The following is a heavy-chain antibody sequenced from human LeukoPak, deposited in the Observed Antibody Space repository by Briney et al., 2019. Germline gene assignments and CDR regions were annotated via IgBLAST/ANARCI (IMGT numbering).Heavy chain of an antibody. CDR3: AREASSSVRAFDI. J-gene: IGHJ3*02. V-gene: IGHV3-21*01. CDR2: ISSSSSYI. D-gene: IGHD6-13*01. Sequence: PGGSLRLSCAASGFTFSSYSMNWVRQAPGKGLEWVSSISSSSSYIYYADSVKGRFTISRDNAKNSLYLQMNSLRAEDTAVYYCAREASSSVRAFDIWGQGTTVTVSS. CDR1: GFTFSSYS.